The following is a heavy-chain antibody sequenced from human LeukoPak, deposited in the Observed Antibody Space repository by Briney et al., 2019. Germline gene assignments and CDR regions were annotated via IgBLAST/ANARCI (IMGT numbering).Heavy chain of an antibody. CDR3: ARHYYYSTYYYFDY. CDR1: GFSFENYW. CDR2: IQGDGGAT. D-gene: IGHD3-22*01. J-gene: IGHJ4*02. Sequence: GGSLRLSCEAGGFSFENYWMAWVRQAPGKGLEWVATIQGDGGATYYVASLRGRFAISRDNARNSLYLQMSSRRLEHTAVYYCARHYYYSTYYYFDYWGLGTLVTVSS. V-gene: IGHV3-7*01.